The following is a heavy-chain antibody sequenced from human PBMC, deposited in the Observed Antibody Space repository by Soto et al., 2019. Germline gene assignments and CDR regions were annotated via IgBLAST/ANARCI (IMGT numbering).Heavy chain of an antibody. D-gene: IGHD3-22*01. J-gene: IGHJ5*02. CDR1: GGTFSRYA. CDR2: IIPMFGTA. CDR3: ARDGALYDSSGYYDLS. V-gene: IGHV1-69*01. Sequence: QVQLVQSGAEVKKPGSSVKVSCKASGGTFSRYAINWVRQAHGQGLEWMGGIIPMFGTANYAQKFQGSVTITADESTNTGYMELRSLIYEYTAVYYCARDGALYDSSGYYDLSWGQGTLFTVSS.